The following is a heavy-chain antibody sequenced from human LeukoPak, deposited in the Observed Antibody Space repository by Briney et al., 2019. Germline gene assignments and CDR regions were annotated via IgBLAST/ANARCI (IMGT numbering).Heavy chain of an antibody. J-gene: IGHJ3*02. CDR3: ATYGDYIVDAFDI. D-gene: IGHD4-17*01. CDR2: IYHTGST. Sequence: SETLSLTCAVSGDSISSGDWWSWVRQPPGKRLEWIGEIYHTGSTNYNPSLKSRVTMSVDKSKNQFSLKLNSVTAADTAVYYCATYGDYIVDAFDIWGQGTMVTVSS. CDR1: GDSISSGDW. V-gene: IGHV4-4*02.